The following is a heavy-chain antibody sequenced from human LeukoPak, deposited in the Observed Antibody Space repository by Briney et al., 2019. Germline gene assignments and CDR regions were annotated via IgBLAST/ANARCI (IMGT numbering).Heavy chain of an antibody. D-gene: IGHD6-19*01. Sequence: GGSLRLSCAASGFTFSSYGMHWVRQAPGKGLEWVAVISYDGSNKYYADSVKGRFTISRDNSKNTLYLQMNSLRAEDTAVYYCAKIPMEQWLVRGRWTWGQGTLVTVSS. CDR1: GFTFSSYG. J-gene: IGHJ4*02. CDR2: ISYDGSNK. V-gene: IGHV3-30*18. CDR3: AKIPMEQWLVRGRWT.